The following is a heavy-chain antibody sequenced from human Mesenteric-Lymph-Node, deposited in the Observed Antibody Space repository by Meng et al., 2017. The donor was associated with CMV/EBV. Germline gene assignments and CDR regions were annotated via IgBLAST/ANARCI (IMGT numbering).Heavy chain of an antibody. CDR1: GFPFSVYS. Sequence: GGSLRLSCDASGFPFSVYSMNWVRQAPEKGLEWVASIGSSGGYIYYPDSVKGRFTVSRDNAKNSLYLEMSSLRAEDTAVYYCARDFSGAGTFDYWGQGTLVTVSS. CDR2: IGSSGGYI. V-gene: IGHV3-21*06. CDR3: ARDFSGAGTFDY. D-gene: IGHD6-13*01. J-gene: IGHJ4*02.